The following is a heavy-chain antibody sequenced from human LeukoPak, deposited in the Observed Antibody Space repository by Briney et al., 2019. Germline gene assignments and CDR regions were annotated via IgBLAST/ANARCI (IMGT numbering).Heavy chain of an antibody. D-gene: IGHD3-22*01. V-gene: IGHV3-7*01. CDR3: ARPGYYDTSSYSHDC. CDR1: GFTFRSYW. Sequence: QAGGSLRLSCAASGFTFRSYWMSWLRQAPGKGLEWVANIKGDGSEKYYVDSVKGRFTISRDNAKSSLYLQMNSLGAEDTAVYYCARPGYYDTSSYSHDCWGQGTLVTVSS. J-gene: IGHJ4*02. CDR2: IKGDGSEK.